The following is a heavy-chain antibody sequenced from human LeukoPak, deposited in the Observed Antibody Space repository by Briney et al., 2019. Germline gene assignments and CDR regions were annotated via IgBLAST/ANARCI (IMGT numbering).Heavy chain of an antibody. V-gene: IGHV4-34*01. J-gene: IGHJ4*02. CDR1: GGSFSVYY. Sequence: SETLSLTCAVYGGSFSVYYWSWIRQPPGKGLEWIGEINHSGTTDYNPSLKSRVTISVDTSKNQFSLKLSSVTAADTAVYYCARGWITFGGVITNWGQGTLVTVSS. D-gene: IGHD3-16*02. CDR2: INHSGTT. CDR3: ARGWITFGGVITN.